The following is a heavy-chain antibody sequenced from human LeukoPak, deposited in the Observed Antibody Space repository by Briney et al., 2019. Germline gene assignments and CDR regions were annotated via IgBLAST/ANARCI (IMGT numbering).Heavy chain of an antibody. CDR1: GGSISSSSYY. J-gene: IGHJ4*02. V-gene: IGHV4-39*01. CDR3: ARQAVAGNGFDY. Sequence: SETLSLTCTVSGGSISSSSYYWGWIRQPPGKGLEWIGTIYYSGNTYYNPSLRSRVSISVDTSKNQFSLKLSSVTAADTAVYYCARQAVAGNGFDYWGQGTLVTVSS. CDR2: IYYSGNT. D-gene: IGHD6-19*01.